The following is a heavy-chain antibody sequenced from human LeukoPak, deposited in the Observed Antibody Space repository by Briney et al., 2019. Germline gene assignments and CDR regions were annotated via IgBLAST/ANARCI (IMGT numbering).Heavy chain of an antibody. V-gene: IGHV3-21*01. CDR3: ARGQIYYDGSGFDY. CDR1: GFTFSKYW. CDR2: ISTSSSYI. Sequence: GGSLRLSCAGSGFTFSKYWVTWGRPAPGKGVEWVSFISTSSSYIYFADSVKGRFTISRDNAKNSLSLQMNSLRANDTAVYYCARGQIYYDGSGFDYWGQGTLVTVSS. J-gene: IGHJ4*02. D-gene: IGHD3-22*01.